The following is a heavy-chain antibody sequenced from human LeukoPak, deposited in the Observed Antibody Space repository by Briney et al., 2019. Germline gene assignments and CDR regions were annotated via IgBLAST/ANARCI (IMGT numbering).Heavy chain of an antibody. CDR3: ARGRPASFDP. CDR2: MNPNSGNT. CDR1: GYTFTSYD. Sequence: GASVKVSCEASGYTFTSYDINWVRQATGQGLEWLGWMNPNSGNTGYAQKFQGRITITRDTSISTAYMELSSLRSDDTAVYYCARGRPASFDPWGQGTLVTVSS. J-gene: IGHJ5*02. D-gene: IGHD2-2*01. V-gene: IGHV1-8*03.